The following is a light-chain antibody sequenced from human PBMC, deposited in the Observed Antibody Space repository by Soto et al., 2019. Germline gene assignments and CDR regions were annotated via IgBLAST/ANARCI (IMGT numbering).Light chain of an antibody. Sequence: DIVMSQSPDSLAVSLGERATINYKSSQSVLYSSNNKNYLAWYQQRPGQAPRLLIYDASNRATGIPARFSGSGSGTDFTLTIDNLEPEDFAIYYCQQRNNWPPITFGQGTRLEI. J-gene: IGKJ5*01. CDR3: QQRNNWPPIT. CDR1: QSVLYSSNNKNY. V-gene: IGKV4-1*01. CDR2: DAS.